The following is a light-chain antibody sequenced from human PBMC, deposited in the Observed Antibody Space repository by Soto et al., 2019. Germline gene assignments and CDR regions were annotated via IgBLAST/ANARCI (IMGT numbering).Light chain of an antibody. Sequence: VLTQSPGTLSLSPRERATLSCRASQSVSSSYLAWCQQKPGQAPRLLIYGASSRATGIPARCSGSGSGTEFTLTISSLQSEDFAVYYCQQYNNWPPWTFGQGTKVDVK. CDR1: QSVSSSY. CDR2: GAS. V-gene: IGKV3-15*01. CDR3: QQYNNWPPWT. J-gene: IGKJ1*01.